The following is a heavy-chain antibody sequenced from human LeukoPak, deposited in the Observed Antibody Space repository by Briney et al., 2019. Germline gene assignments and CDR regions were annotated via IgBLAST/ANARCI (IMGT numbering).Heavy chain of an antibody. Sequence: ASVKVSCKASGYTFTSYGISWVRQAPGQGLEWRGWISAYNGNTNYAQKLQGRVTMTTDTSTSTAYMELRSLRSDDTAVYYCARDEPYSSGWSEVDYWGQGTLVTVSS. V-gene: IGHV1-18*01. D-gene: IGHD6-19*01. CDR2: ISAYNGNT. J-gene: IGHJ4*02. CDR1: GYTFTSYG. CDR3: ARDEPYSSGWSEVDY.